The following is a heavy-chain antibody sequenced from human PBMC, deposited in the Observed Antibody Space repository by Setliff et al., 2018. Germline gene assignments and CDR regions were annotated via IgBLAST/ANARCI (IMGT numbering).Heavy chain of an antibody. CDR3: ARAPGRNIRGDY. CDR2: IYQSGTT. Sequence: PSETLSLTCTVSGGSISSGTYFWNWIRQHPGKGLEWIGDIYQSGTTNYNPSLKSRVTISADTSKNQFSLKLKSVTAADTAVYYCARAPGRNIRGDYWGQGALVTVS. V-gene: IGHV4-61*01. CDR1: GGSISSGTYF. J-gene: IGHJ4*02. D-gene: IGHD3-10*01.